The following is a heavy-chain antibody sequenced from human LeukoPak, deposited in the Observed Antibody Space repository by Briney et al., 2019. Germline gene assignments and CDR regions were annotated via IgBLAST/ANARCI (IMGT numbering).Heavy chain of an antibody. J-gene: IGHJ4*02. CDR2: ISSSSSTI. Sequence: PGGSLRLSCAASGFTFSSYSMNWVRQAPGKGLEWVSYISSSSSTIYYADSVKGRFTISRDNAKNSLYLQMNSLRAEDTAVYYCAVQVRAIDYWGQGTLVTVSS. CDR3: AVQVRAIDY. D-gene: IGHD3-10*01. V-gene: IGHV3-48*01. CDR1: GFTFSSYS.